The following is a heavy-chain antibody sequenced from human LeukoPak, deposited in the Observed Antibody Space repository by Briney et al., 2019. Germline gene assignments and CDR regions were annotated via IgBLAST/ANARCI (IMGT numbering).Heavy chain of an antibody. CDR3: ARGILVTVYAAFDN. CDR2: IYYSGST. V-gene: IGHV4-39*01. D-gene: IGHD2/OR15-2a*01. CDR1: GGSISSSSYY. Sequence: PSETLSLTCTVSGGSISSSSYYWGWIRQPPGKGLEWIGSIYYSGSTYYTPSLKSRVTISVDTSKNQFSLKLSSVTAADTAVYYCARGILVTVYAAFDNWGQGTLVTVSS. J-gene: IGHJ4*02.